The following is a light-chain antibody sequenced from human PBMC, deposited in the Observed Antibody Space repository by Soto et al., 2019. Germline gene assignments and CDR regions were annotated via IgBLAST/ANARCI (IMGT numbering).Light chain of an antibody. J-gene: IGLJ1*01. CDR2: DVS. Sequence: QSALTQPASVSGSPGQSITISCTGTSSDVGSYNLVSWYQQHPGKAPKLMIYDVSKRPSGVSNRLSGSKSGDTASLTISGFQAEDEADYYCCSYARSSTFVFGTGPKVTVL. CDR3: CSYARSSTFV. CDR1: SSDVGSYNL. V-gene: IGLV2-23*02.